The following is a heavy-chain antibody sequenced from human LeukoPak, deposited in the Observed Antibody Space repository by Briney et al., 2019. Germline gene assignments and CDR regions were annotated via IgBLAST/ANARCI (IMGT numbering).Heavy chain of an antibody. Sequence: GGTLRLSAAASGFTVSGNYRSRERHAPGQELKWCSIVDTGGTTYYADSVKGRFTICRDNSKNTLYLQMNNLRAEDTAVYYCARGLCAAAFDAWGQGTLVTVSS. CDR3: ARGLCAAAFDA. CDR1: GFTVSGNY. CDR2: VDTGGTT. V-gene: IGHV3-53*01. J-gene: IGHJ4*02. D-gene: IGHD2-2*01.